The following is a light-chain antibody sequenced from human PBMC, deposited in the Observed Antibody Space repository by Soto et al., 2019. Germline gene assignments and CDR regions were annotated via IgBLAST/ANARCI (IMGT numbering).Light chain of an antibody. V-gene: IGLV2-14*01. J-gene: IGLJ3*02. CDR1: SSDVGGYNY. CDR3: SSYTSSSTWV. Sequence: QSALTQPASVSGSPGQSITISCTGTSSDVGGYNYVSWYQQHPGKAPKLMIYEVSNRPSGVSNLFSGSKSGNTASLTISGLQAEDEADYYCSSYTSSSTWVFGGGTKVTVL. CDR2: EVS.